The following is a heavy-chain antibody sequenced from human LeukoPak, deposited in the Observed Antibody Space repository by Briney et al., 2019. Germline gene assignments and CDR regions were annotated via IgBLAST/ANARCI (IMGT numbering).Heavy chain of an antibody. D-gene: IGHD4/OR15-4a*01. Sequence: SETLSLTCTVSGGSISSSNYYWSWIRQPPGKGLEWIGYIYYSGSTNYNPSLKSRVTISVDTSKNQFSLKLSSVTAADTAVYYCARNLYGENWGQGTLVTVSS. V-gene: IGHV4-61*05. CDR3: ARNLYGEN. CDR1: GGSISSSNYY. CDR2: IYYSGST. J-gene: IGHJ4*02.